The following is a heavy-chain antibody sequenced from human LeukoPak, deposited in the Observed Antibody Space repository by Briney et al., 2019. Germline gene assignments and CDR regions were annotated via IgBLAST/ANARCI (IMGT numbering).Heavy chain of an antibody. V-gene: IGHV1-18*01. D-gene: IGHD3-22*01. Sequence: ASVKVSCKASGYTFTSYGISWVRQAPGQGLEWMGWISAYNGNTNYARKIQGRVTMTTDTSTSTAYMELRSLRSDDTAVYYCARIHYVLSPPGNYYDSSGYYGDLYYWGQGTLVTVSS. J-gene: IGHJ4*02. CDR2: ISAYNGNT. CDR1: GYTFTSYG. CDR3: ARIHYVLSPPGNYYDSSGYYGDLYY.